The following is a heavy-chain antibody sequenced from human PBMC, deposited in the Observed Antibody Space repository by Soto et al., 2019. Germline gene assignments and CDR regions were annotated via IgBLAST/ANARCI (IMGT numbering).Heavy chain of an antibody. CDR1: GFTSSSYA. V-gene: IGHV3-23*01. J-gene: IGHJ4*02. CDR3: ARRMAFTTGWYFDY. Sequence: PGGSLRLSCAASGFTSSSYAMSWVRQAPGKGLEWVSAISGSGGSTYYADSVKGRFTISRDNSKNILYLQMNSLRAEDTALYYCARRMAFTTGWYFDYWRQGTLVTVSS. CDR2: ISGSGGST. D-gene: IGHD6-19*01.